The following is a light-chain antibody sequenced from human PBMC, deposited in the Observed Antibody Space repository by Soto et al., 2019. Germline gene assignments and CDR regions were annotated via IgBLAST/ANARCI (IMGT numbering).Light chain of an antibody. V-gene: IGKV3-20*01. CDR3: QQFASYPLT. CDR2: DAS. J-gene: IGKJ4*01. Sequence: EFVLTQSPGTLSLSPGERTTLSCRASQTVRNNYLAWYQQKPGQAPTLLIYDASNRATGIPDRFSGGGSGTDFTLTISRLEPEDFAVYCCQQFASYPLTFGGGTKVEIK. CDR1: QTVRNNY.